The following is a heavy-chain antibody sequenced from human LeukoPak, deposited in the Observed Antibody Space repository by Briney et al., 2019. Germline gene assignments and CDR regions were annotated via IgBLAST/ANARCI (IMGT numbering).Heavy chain of an antibody. Sequence: PGGSLRLSCAASGFTFSSYGMHWVRQAPGKGLEGVAFIRYYGSNKYYADSVKGRFTISRDNSKNTLYLQMNSLRAEDTAVYYCAKDHLRLGELSLSIGDYWGQGTLVTVSS. CDR3: AKDHLRLGELSLSIGDY. CDR1: GFTFSSYG. D-gene: IGHD3-16*02. J-gene: IGHJ4*02. CDR2: IRYYGSNK. V-gene: IGHV3-30*02.